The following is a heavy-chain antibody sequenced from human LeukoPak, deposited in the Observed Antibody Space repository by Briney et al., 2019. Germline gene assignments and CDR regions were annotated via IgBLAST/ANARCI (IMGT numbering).Heavy chain of an antibody. J-gene: IGHJ6*02. CDR2: ISSGSSYK. CDR1: GFTFSTYS. D-gene: IGHD2-15*01. CDR3: ARGRDGGSGVYYYGMDV. V-gene: IGHV3-21*01. Sequence: GGSLRLSCAASGFTFSTYSMNWVRQAPGKGLEWVSSISSGSSYKYDADSVKGRFTISRDNAKNSLYLRMNSLRAEDTAVYYCARGRDGGSGVYYYGMDVWGQGTTVTVSS.